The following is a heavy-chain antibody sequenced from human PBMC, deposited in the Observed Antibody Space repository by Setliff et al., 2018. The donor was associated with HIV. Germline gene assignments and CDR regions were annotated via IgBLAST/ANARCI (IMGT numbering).Heavy chain of an antibody. D-gene: IGHD2-15*01. Sequence: SETLSLTCSVSGGSISSYYWNWIRQPAGKGLEWIGRIFSSGTTNYNPSLQSRITMSVDPSKNQFSLKLNSVTAADTAVYYCAREGWSDHYYYYMDVWDKGTTVTVSS. J-gene: IGHJ6*03. CDR2: IFSSGTT. V-gene: IGHV4-4*07. CDR3: AREGWSDHYYYYMDV. CDR1: GGSISSYY.